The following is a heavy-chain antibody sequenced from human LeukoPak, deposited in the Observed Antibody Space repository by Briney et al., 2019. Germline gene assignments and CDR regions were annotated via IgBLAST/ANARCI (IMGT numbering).Heavy chain of an antibody. V-gene: IGHV3-23*01. J-gene: IGHJ5*02. D-gene: IGHD2-21*01. CDR2: ISDNAGKT. Sequence: PGGSLRLSCAATGLTVSSNFMSWVRQAPGKGLEWVSTISDNAGKTYYGDSVKGRFTISRDNSQNIVFLQMNSLRAEDTAIYYCAQCPGEVDPFISWGQGTLVTVSS. CDR3: AQCPGEVDPFIS. CDR1: GLTVSSNF.